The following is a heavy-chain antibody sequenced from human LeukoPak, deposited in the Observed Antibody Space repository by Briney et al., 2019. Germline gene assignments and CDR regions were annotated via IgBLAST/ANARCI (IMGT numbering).Heavy chain of an antibody. Sequence: VASVKVSCEVSGYTLTELSMHWVRQAPGKGLEWMGGVDPEDGEIIYAQKFQGRVTMTEDTSTDTAYMELSSLRSEDTAVYYCAIDVGELLTYWGQGTLVTVSS. CDR3: AIDVGELLTY. V-gene: IGHV1-24*01. CDR1: GYTLTELS. J-gene: IGHJ4*02. D-gene: IGHD1-26*01. CDR2: VDPEDGEI.